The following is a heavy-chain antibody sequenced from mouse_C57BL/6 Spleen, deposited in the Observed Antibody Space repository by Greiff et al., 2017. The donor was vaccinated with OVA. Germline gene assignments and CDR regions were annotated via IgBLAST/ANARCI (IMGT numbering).Heavy chain of an antibody. CDR3: ARGDYSNWFAY. V-gene: IGHV1-54*01. D-gene: IGHD2-5*01. CDR1: GYAFTNYL. CDR2: FNPGSGGT. J-gene: IGHJ3*01. Sequence: VQLQQSGAELVRPGTSVKVSCKASGYAFTNYLIEWVKQRPGQGLEWIGVFNPGSGGTNYNEKFKGKATLTADKSSSTAYMQLSSLTSEDSAVYFCARGDYSNWFAYWGQGTLVTVSA.